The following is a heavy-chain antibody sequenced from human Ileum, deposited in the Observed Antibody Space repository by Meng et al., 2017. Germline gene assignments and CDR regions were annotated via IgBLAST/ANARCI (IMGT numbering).Heavy chain of an antibody. CDR2: IFQSGRT. V-gene: IGHV4-4*02. CDR1: GTW. J-gene: IGHJ4*02. CDR3: ATSNDRDVYYLGY. Sequence: VHLQEVVPRLVKPSGTLSLTCAVSGTWWSWVRHPPGKGLEWIGEIFQSGRTNYNPSLKSRVTISIDKSKSQISLQLSAVTVADTAVYSCATSNDRDVYYLGYWGQGTLVTVSS. D-gene: IGHD3-22*01.